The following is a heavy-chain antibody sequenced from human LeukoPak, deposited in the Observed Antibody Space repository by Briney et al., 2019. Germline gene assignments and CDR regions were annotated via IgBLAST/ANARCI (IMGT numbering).Heavy chain of an antibody. Sequence: PGGSLRLSCAASGFTFSSYSMNWVRQAPGKGLEWVSYISSSSSTIYYADSVKGRFTISRDNAKNSLYLQMNSLRAEDTAVYYCASLRFLEWLLLRDDYWGQGTLVTVSS. CDR1: GFTFSSYS. CDR3: ASLRFLEWLLLRDDY. J-gene: IGHJ4*02. D-gene: IGHD3-3*01. CDR2: ISSSSSTI. V-gene: IGHV3-48*01.